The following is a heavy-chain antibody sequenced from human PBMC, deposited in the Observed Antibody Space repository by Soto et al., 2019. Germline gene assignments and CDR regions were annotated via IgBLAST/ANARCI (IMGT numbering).Heavy chain of an antibody. CDR2: IYHSGIT. D-gene: IGHD2-21*01. CDR3: ATLPPRIVVVFTEMPT. J-gene: IGHJ5*02. Sequence: SETLSLTCTVSGGSISSSSYYWGWIRQPPGKGLEWIGEIYHSGITNYNPSLRSRVSMSVDKSNNEFSLSLTSVTAADTAVYYCATLPPRIVVVFTEMPTWGQGILVTV. V-gene: IGHV4-39*07. CDR1: GGSISSSSYY.